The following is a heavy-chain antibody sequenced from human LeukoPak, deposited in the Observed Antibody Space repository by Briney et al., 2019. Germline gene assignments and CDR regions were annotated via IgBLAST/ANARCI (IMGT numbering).Heavy chain of an antibody. Sequence: SVKVSCKASGGTFSSYAISWVRQAPGQGLEWMGRIIPILGIANYAQKFQGRVTMTRDTSTSTVYMELSSLRSEDTAVYYCARAPAYRDGYNTWDYWGQGTLVTVSS. D-gene: IGHD5-24*01. CDR2: IIPILGIA. CDR3: ARAPAYRDGYNTWDY. V-gene: IGHV1-69*04. CDR1: GGTFSSYA. J-gene: IGHJ4*02.